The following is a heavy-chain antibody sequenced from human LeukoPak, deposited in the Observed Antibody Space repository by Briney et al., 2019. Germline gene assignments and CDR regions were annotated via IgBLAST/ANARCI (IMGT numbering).Heavy chain of an antibody. Sequence: SETLSLTCTVSGGSINNYYWIWIRQPPGKGLEWIGYIYYSGSTNYNPSLKSRVTISVDTSRNQFSLKLNSVTAADTAVYYCARRGVVPAAMLGAFWYFDLWGRGTLVTVSS. CDR1: GGSINNYY. CDR3: ARRGVVPAAMLGAFWYFDL. V-gene: IGHV4-59*01. CDR2: IYYSGST. J-gene: IGHJ2*01. D-gene: IGHD2-2*01.